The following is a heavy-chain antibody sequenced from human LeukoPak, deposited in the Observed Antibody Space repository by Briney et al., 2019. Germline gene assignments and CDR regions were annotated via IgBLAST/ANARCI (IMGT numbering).Heavy chain of an antibody. J-gene: IGHJ4*02. CDR3: ARAVRTVGATRRIDD. CDR2: INPNSGGT. V-gene: IGHV1-2*02. Sequence: ASVKVSCKASGYTFTGYYMHWVRQAPGQGLEWMGWINPNSGGTNYAQKFQGRVTMTRDTSISTAYMELSRLRSDDTAVYYCARAVRTVGATRRIDDWGQGTLVTVSS. CDR1: GYTFTGYY. D-gene: IGHD1-26*01.